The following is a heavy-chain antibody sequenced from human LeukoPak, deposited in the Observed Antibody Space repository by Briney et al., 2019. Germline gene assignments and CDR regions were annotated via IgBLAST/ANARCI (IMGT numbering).Heavy chain of an antibody. V-gene: IGHV3-48*04. Sequence: PGGSLRLSCAASGLTFNTYGMNWVRQAPGKGLEWISYISSSSTIHYANSVKGRFTISRDNARSSLYLQMNSLRADDTAVYYCAKVGPNYYGSGSADYWGQGTLVTVSS. CDR1: GLTFNTYG. J-gene: IGHJ4*02. D-gene: IGHD3-10*01. CDR3: AKVGPNYYGSGSADY. CDR2: ISSSSTI.